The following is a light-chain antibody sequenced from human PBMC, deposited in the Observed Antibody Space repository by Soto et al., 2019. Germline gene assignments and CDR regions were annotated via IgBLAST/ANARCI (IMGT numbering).Light chain of an antibody. Sequence: QSVLTQPASVSGSPGQSITISCTGTSSDVGNFNLVSWYQQHPGKAPKLMISEVSKRPSGDSNRFSGSKSGNTASLTISGLQAEDEADYYCCSYAGNSTYVFGTGTKLTVL. J-gene: IGLJ1*01. V-gene: IGLV2-23*02. CDR1: SSDVGNFNL. CDR2: EVS. CDR3: CSYAGNSTYV.